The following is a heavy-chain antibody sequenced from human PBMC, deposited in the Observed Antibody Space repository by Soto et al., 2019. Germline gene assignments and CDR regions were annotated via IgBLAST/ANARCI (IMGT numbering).Heavy chain of an antibody. CDR1: GYSFTDYH. J-gene: IGHJ5*02. Sequence: ASVKVSCKTSGYSFTDYHIHWVRQAPGQGLVWMGILNPSDGTTTYAQKFRGRVTVTRDTSASTVYMELTSLTSEDTAVYSCARGGDRIPLQSWGQGTLVTVSS. CDR2: LNPSDGTT. D-gene: IGHD3-10*01. CDR3: ARGGDRIPLQS. V-gene: IGHV1-46*01.